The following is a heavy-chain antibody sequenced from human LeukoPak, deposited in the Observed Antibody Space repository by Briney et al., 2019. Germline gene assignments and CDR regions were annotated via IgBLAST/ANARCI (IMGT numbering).Heavy chain of an antibody. Sequence: SGGSLRLSCGVSGFNFNSYWRSWVRQAPGKGLELVAKIRRGGSEEYYVGSVKGRFTIARDNAKNSLYLQMNRLRAEDTAVYFCARDQNFYDKTGEGYSQHWGQGTLVTVSS. CDR2: IRRGGSEE. J-gene: IGHJ1*01. D-gene: IGHD3-22*01. CDR1: GFNFNSYW. V-gene: IGHV3-7*01. CDR3: ARDQNFYDKTGEGYSQH.